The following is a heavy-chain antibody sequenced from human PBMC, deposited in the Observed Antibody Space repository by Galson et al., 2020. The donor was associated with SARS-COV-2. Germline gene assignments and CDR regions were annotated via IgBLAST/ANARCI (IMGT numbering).Heavy chain of an antibody. V-gene: IGHV1-2*02. CDR1: GYTFTGYN. CDR3: AREMRDFYDSSGYPDY. J-gene: IGHJ4*02. Sequence: ASVKVSCKASGYTFTGYNIYWVRQAPGQGLEWMGWINPSSGGTNSAQKFQGRVTVTRDTSISTFYMEFSRLTSDDTAVYFCAREMRDFYDSSGYPDYWGQGTVVTVSS. D-gene: IGHD3-22*01. CDR2: INPSSGGT.